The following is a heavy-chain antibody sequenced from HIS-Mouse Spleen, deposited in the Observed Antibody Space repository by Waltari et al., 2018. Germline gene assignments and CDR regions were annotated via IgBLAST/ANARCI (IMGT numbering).Heavy chain of an antibody. V-gene: IGHV4-39*07. J-gene: IGHJ2*01. CDR2: IYYSGST. D-gene: IGHD6-13*01. CDR1: GGSISSSSYY. Sequence: QLQLQESGPGLVKPSETLSLTCTVSGGSISSSSYYWGWIRQPPGKGLGWIGSIYYSGSTHDNPSRKSRVTISVDTSKNQFSLKLSSVTAADTAVYYCAREIPYSSSWYDWYFDLWGRGTLVTVSS. CDR3: AREIPYSSSWYDWYFDL.